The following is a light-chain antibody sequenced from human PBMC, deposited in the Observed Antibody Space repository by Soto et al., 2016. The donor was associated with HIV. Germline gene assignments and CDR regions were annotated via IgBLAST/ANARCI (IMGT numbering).Light chain of an antibody. V-gene: IGLV3-19*01. J-gene: IGLJ1*01. Sequence: SSELIQDPVVSVALGQTVKITCQGDSVTSYYVSWYQQKPGQAPRLVIYGKNNRPSGTPRPILWLQLRKXSFLTITGAQAEDEADYYCNSRYTSDSHHYVFGTGTKVTVL. CDR3: NSRYTSDSHHYV. CDR1: SVTSYY. CDR2: GKN.